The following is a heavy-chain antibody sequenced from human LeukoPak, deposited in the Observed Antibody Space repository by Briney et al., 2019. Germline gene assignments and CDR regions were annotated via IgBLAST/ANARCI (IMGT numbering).Heavy chain of an antibody. CDR1: GFTFSSYA. Sequence: SGGSLRLSCAASGFTFSSYAMSWVRQAPGKGLEWVSAISGSGGSTYYADSVKGQFTISRDNSKNTLYLQMNSLRAEDTAVYYCAKELWFGESHIDNAFDIWGQGTMVTVSS. D-gene: IGHD3-10*01. V-gene: IGHV3-23*01. CDR2: ISGSGGST. CDR3: AKELWFGESHIDNAFDI. J-gene: IGHJ3*02.